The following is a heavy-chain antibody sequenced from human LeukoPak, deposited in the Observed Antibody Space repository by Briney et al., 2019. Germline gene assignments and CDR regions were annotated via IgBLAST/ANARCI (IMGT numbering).Heavy chain of an antibody. Sequence: PGRSLRLSCAASGFTFSSYAMHWVRQAPGKGLEWVAVISYDGSNKYYADSVKGRFTISRDNSKNTLYLQMNSLRAEDTAVYYCARVKGWGSSGGFDYWGQGTLVTVSS. D-gene: IGHD7-27*01. CDR3: ARVKGWGSSGGFDY. V-gene: IGHV3-30*01. J-gene: IGHJ4*02. CDR2: ISYDGSNK. CDR1: GFTFSSYA.